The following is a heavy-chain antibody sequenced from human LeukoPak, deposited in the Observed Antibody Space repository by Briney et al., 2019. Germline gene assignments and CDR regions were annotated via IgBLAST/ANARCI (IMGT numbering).Heavy chain of an antibody. D-gene: IGHD2-8*02. Sequence: GGSLRLSCAASGFTFSSYAMHWVRQAPGKGLEWVAVISYDGSNKYYADSVKGRFSISRDNSKNTLYQQMNSLRAEDTAVYYCAGGGVSASDIWGQGTMVTVSS. CDR2: ISYDGSNK. J-gene: IGHJ3*02. CDR3: AGGGVSASDI. V-gene: IGHV3-30*04. CDR1: GFTFSSYA.